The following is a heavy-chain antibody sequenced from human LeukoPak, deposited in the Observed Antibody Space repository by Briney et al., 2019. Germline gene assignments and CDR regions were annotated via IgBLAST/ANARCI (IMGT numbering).Heavy chain of an antibody. D-gene: IGHD6-19*01. CDR2: IYYSGTT. CDR3: ARGQVGRAGTFRIWAYFDH. V-gene: IGHV4-39*01. CDR1: GGSISSPNHD. J-gene: IGHJ4*02. Sequence: SETLSLTCSVSGGSISSPNHDWAWIRQPPGQGLEWIGSIYYSGTTYYNLSLKSRVTLSVDTSQNQFSLKLSSVTAADTAVYYCARGQVGRAGTFRIWAYFDHWGQGTLVIVSS.